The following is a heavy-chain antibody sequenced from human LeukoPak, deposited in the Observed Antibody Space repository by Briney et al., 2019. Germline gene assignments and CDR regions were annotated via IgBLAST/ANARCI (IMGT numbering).Heavy chain of an antibody. Sequence: PGGSLRLSCAASGFTFSSYGMHWVRQAPGKGLEWVAVISYDGSNKYYADSVKGRFTISRDNSKNTLYLQMNSLRAEDTAVYYCAKDGTYYYDSSGYIHLPYFDYWGQGTLVTVSS. J-gene: IGHJ4*02. CDR2: ISYDGSNK. CDR1: GFTFSSYG. CDR3: AKDGTYYYDSSGYIHLPYFDY. V-gene: IGHV3-30*18. D-gene: IGHD3-22*01.